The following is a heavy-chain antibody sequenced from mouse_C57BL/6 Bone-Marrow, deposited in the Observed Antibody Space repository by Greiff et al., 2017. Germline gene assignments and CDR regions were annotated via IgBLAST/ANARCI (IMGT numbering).Heavy chain of an antibody. V-gene: IGHV5-4*01. Sequence: EVQLVESGGGLVKPGGSLKLSCAASGFTFSSYAMSWVRQTPEKRLEWVATISDGGSYTYYPANVKGRFTVSRDNSKNNLYLQMSHLKSEDTAMYYCARAYYSNPYAMDYWGQGTSVTVSS. J-gene: IGHJ4*01. CDR1: GFTFSSYA. CDR2: ISDGGSYT. CDR3: ARAYYSNPYAMDY. D-gene: IGHD2-5*01.